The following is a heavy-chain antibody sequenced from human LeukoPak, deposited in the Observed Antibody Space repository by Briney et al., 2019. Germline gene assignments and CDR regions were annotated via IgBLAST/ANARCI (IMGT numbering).Heavy chain of an antibody. V-gene: IGHV3-48*01. D-gene: IGHD3-9*01. Sequence: GGSLRLSCAASGFTFSTYSMNWVRQAPGKGLEWVSYISSRSTTIYYADSVKGRFTISRDNAKNSLGLQMNSLRAEDTAVYYCARDCDILTGYYNFFDYWGQGTLVTVSS. CDR3: ARDCDILTGYYNFFDY. J-gene: IGHJ4*02. CDR1: GFTFSTYS. CDR2: ISSRSTTI.